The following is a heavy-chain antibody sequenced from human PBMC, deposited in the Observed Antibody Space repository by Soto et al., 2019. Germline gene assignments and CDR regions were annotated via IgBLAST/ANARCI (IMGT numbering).Heavy chain of an antibody. J-gene: IGHJ6*02. V-gene: IGHV5-51*01. CDR3: ARHITMVRGVDLYYYYGMDV. CDR2: IYPGDSDT. CDR1: GYSFTSYW. D-gene: IGHD3-10*01. Sequence: PGESLKISCKGSGYSFTSYWIGWVRQMPGKGLEWMGIIYPGDSDTRYSPSIQGQVTISADKSISTAYLQWSSLKASDTAMYYCARHITMVRGVDLYYYYGMDVWGQGTTVTVSS.